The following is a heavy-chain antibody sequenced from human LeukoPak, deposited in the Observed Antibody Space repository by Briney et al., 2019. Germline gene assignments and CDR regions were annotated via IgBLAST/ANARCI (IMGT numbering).Heavy chain of an antibody. CDR3: ARTLAYYDILTTYYYYYMDV. Sequence: SVKVSCKASGGTFSSYAISWVRQAPGQGLEWMGRIIPIFGTANYAQKFQGRVTITTDESTSTAYMELSSLRSEDTAVYYCARTLAYYDILTTYYYYYMDVWGKGTTVTVSS. CDR1: GGTFSSYA. J-gene: IGHJ6*03. CDR2: IIPIFGTA. D-gene: IGHD3-9*01. V-gene: IGHV1-69*05.